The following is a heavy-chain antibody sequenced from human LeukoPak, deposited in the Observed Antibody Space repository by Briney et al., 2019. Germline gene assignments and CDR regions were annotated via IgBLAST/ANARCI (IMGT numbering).Heavy chain of an antibody. V-gene: IGHV4-34*01. Sequence: PSETLTLTCAVYGGSLDIYYWMFVRQPPGKGLQWIGEITYRRSADYNPSLKSRASITIDASQRQISLKLTSVTAADTAVYYCAGYGGDWNFDFDSWGQGTLVSVSP. CDR1: GGSLDIYY. CDR2: ITYRRSA. D-gene: IGHD2-21*01. J-gene: IGHJ4*02. CDR3: AGYGGDWNFDFDS.